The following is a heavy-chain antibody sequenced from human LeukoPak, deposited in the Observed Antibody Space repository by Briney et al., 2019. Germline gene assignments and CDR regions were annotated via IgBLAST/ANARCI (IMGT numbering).Heavy chain of an antibody. CDR2: ISYDGSNK. CDR1: GFTFSSYG. J-gene: IGHJ3*02. Sequence: QPGGSLRLSCAASGFTFSSYGMHWVRQAPGKGLEWVAVISYDGSNKYYADSVKGRFTISRDNSKNTLYLQMNSLRAEDTAVYYCAKDSGSYYRGPDAFDIWGQGTMVTVSS. V-gene: IGHV3-30*18. CDR3: AKDSGSYYRGPDAFDI. D-gene: IGHD1-26*01.